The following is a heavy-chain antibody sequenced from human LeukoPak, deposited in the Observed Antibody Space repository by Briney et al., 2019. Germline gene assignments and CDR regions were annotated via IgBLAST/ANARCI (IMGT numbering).Heavy chain of an antibody. CDR2: IYTSGRT. CDR1: GASISSYY. CDR3: ARGTWRSQYYYYYAMDV. V-gene: IGHV4-4*07. Sequence: SETLSLTCTVSGASISSYYGSWIRQPAGKGLEWIGRIYTSGRTNYNPSLKSRLSMSVDTSKNQSFLKLTSATAATTAFYYCARGTWRSQYYYYYAMDVWGQGTTVTVSS. J-gene: IGHJ6*02. D-gene: IGHD3-10*01.